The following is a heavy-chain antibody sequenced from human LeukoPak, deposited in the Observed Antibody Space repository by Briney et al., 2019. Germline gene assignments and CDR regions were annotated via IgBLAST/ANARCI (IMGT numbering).Heavy chain of an antibody. CDR2: ISGNGRYI. CDR3: ARDHQSSHLY. V-gene: IGHV3-48*02. J-gene: IGHJ4*02. Sequence: AGGSLRLSCATSGFIFVSYSLNWVRQAPGKGLEWIAYISGNGRYIYYADSVRGRFTISRDSATNSLYLQMNSLRDDDTGVYFCARDHQSSHLYWGQGSLVTVSS. CDR1: GFIFVSYS.